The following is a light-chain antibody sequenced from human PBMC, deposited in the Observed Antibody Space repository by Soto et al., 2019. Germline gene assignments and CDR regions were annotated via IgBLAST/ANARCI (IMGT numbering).Light chain of an antibody. Sequence: QYALTQPASVSGSPGQSITISCTGTSSDVGGYNYVSWYQQHPGKAPKLMIYEVSNRPSGVSNRFSGSKSGNTASLTISGLQAEDEADYYCSSYTSSSSYVVFGGGTQLTVL. CDR3: SSYTSSSSYVV. CDR2: EVS. CDR1: SSDVGGYNY. J-gene: IGLJ2*01. V-gene: IGLV2-14*01.